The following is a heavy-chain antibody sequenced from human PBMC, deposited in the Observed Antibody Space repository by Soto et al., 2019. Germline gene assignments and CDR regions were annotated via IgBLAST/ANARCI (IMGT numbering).Heavy chain of an antibody. CDR2: ISYDGSNK. D-gene: IGHD6-19*01. V-gene: IGHV3-30*18. CDR1: GFTFSSYG. J-gene: IGHJ6*02. CDR3: AKDLIAVAEYYYGMDV. Sequence: GESLKISCAASGFTFSSYGMHWVRQAPGKGLEWVAVISYDGSNKYYADSVKGRFTISRDNSKNTLYLQTNSLRAEDTAVYYCAKDLIAVAEYYYGMDVWGQGTTVTVSS.